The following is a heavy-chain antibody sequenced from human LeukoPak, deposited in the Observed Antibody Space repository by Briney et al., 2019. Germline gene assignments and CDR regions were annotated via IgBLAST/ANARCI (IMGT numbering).Heavy chain of an antibody. CDR3: ARDIYYGSGSYLYYYYMDV. CDR2: INPNSGGT. CDR1: GYTFTGYY. Sequence: GASVKVSCKASGYTFTGYYMHWVRQAPGQGLEWMGWINPNSGGTNYAQKFQGRVTMTRDTSISTAYMELSRLRSDDTAVYYCARDIYYGSGSYLYYYYMDVWGKGTTVTVSS. V-gene: IGHV1-2*02. D-gene: IGHD3-10*01. J-gene: IGHJ6*03.